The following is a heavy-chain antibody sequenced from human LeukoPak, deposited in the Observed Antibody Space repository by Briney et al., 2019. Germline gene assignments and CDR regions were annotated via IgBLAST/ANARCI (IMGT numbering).Heavy chain of an antibody. D-gene: IGHD2-8*02. CDR1: GYTFTSCY. J-gene: IGHJ4*02. CDR2: INPATTTT. V-gene: IGHV1-46*01. CDR3: ARYFHDSTGRYDY. Sequence: ASVEVSCKASGYTFTSCYIDWVRQAPGQGLEWMGVINPATTTTTYAQKFQGRVTLTRDMSTSTVYMEMSSLRSEDTAVYYCARYFHDSTGRYDYWGQGTLVTVSS.